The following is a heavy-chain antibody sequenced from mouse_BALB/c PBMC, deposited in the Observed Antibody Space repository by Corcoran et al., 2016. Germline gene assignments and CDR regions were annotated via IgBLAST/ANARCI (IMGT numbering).Heavy chain of an antibody. CDR1: GYTFTEYT. D-gene: IGHD2-12*01. V-gene: IGHV1-18*01. CDR3: ARREPYDRYAMDY. J-gene: IGHJ4*01. CDR2: INPNNGGT. Sequence: EVQLQQSGPELVKPGASVKISCKTSGYTFTEYTMHWVKQSHGKSLVWIGGINPNNGGTSYNQKFKGKATLTVDKSSSTAYMELRSLTSEDSAVYYCARREPYDRYAMDYWGQGTSVTVSS.